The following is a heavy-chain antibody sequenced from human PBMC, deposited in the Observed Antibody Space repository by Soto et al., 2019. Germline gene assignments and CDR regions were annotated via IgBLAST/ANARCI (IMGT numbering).Heavy chain of an antibody. Sequence: QVQLVQSGAEVKKPGASVKVSCKASGYTFTTYGISWVRQAPGQGLEWMGWISTYNGNTNYAQKLQGRVTMTTDTSTSTAYMELRSLRSDDTAVYYCARDKSDIVVVVDALDSYGMDVWGQGTTVTVSS. D-gene: IGHD2-15*01. CDR1: GYTFTTYG. V-gene: IGHV1-18*01. CDR3: ARDKSDIVVVVDALDSYGMDV. J-gene: IGHJ6*02. CDR2: ISTYNGNT.